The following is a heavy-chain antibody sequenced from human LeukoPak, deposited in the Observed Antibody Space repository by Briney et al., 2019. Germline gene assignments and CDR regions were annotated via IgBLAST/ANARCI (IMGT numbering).Heavy chain of an antibody. J-gene: IGHJ5*02. CDR2: SFYSGNP. V-gene: IGHV4-59*12. Sequence: SETLSLTCTVSGGSISNYYWYWMRQPPGKGLEWIAYSFYSGNPNYNPSLKSRVTISVDTSKNQFSLKLTSVTAADTAVYCCAKGGPEASAGLSWFDPWGQGTLVTVSS. CDR3: AKGGPEASAGLSWFDP. D-gene: IGHD1-14*01. CDR1: GGSISNYY.